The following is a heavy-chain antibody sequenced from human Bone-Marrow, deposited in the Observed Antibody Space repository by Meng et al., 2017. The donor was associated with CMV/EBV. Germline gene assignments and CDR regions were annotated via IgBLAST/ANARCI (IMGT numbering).Heavy chain of an antibody. V-gene: IGHV3-7*04. D-gene: IGHD2-21*01. CDR3: ARAYCGDIACAPSY. J-gene: IGHJ4*02. CDR2: INRDGSGK. CDR1: GFTFSDDW. Sequence: GESLKISCAASGFTFSDDWMTWVRQAPGKRLEWVASINRDGSGKFYVDSVKGRFTLSRDNAKNSLFLQMSTLRVEDTAVYYCARAYCGDIACAPSYWGQGTLVTVSS.